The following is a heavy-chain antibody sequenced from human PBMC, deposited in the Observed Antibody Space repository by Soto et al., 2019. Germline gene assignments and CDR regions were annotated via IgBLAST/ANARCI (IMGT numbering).Heavy chain of an antibody. J-gene: IGHJ4*02. CDR3: ARVGGSWGNYFDY. Sequence: SETLSLTCAVYGGSFSGYYWSWIRQPPGKGLEWIGEINHSGSTNYNPSLKSRVTISVDTSKNQFSLKLSSVTAADTAVYYCARVGGSWGNYFDYWGQGTLVTVSS. CDR1: GGSFSGYY. D-gene: IGHD2-15*01. CDR2: INHSGST. V-gene: IGHV4-34*01.